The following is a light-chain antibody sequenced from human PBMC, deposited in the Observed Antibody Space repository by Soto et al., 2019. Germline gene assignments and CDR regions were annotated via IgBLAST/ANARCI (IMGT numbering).Light chain of an antibody. CDR3: QQYNSYSWT. V-gene: IGKV3-15*01. CDR1: QSVSSN. J-gene: IGKJ1*01. Sequence: DIVMTQSPAPLSVSPGERATLSCKASQSVSSNLVWYQQKPGQAPRLLIYGASIRATGIPARFSGSWSGTECTLTISSLQPDDVATYYCQQYNSYSWTLGQGTKVDIK. CDR2: GAS.